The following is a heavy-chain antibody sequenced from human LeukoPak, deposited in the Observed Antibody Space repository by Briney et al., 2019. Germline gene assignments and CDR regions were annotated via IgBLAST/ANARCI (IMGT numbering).Heavy chain of an antibody. CDR3: ATPERGYSGYDFGS. Sequence: ASVKVSCKASGYTFTAYYMHWVRQAPGQRLEWMGWINPNSGGTNYAQKFQGRVTMTRDTSISTAYMDLSRLRSDDTAVSYCATPERGYSGYDFGSWGQGTLVTVSS. J-gene: IGHJ4*02. D-gene: IGHD5-12*01. CDR1: GYTFTAYY. CDR2: INPNSGGT. V-gene: IGHV1-2*02.